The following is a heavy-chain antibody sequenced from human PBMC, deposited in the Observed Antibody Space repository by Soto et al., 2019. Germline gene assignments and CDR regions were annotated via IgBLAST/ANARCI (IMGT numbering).Heavy chain of an antibody. CDR1: GGSISGYY. J-gene: IGHJ5*02. Sequence: SETLSLTCTVSGGSISGYYWSWIRQPPGKGLEWIGYVWYDGSTNYNPSLKSRVTISLDTSKNQFSLKLSSVTAADTAVYYCARGGYCSGGSCYETYNWFDPWGQGTLVTVS. D-gene: IGHD2-15*01. CDR3: ARGGYCSGGSCYETYNWFDP. V-gene: IGHV4-59*12. CDR2: VWYDGST.